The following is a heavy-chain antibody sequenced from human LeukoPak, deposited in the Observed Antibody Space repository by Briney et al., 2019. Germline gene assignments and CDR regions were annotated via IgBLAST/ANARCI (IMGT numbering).Heavy chain of an antibody. J-gene: IGHJ4*02. CDR3: TYTSSSGVVY. Sequence: GGSLKLSCAASGFTFSVSAMYWVRQASGKGLEWVGRIRNKANNYATAYAASLKGRFTISRDDSKNTAYLQMNSLETEDTAMYYCTYTSSSGVVYWGQGTLVTVSS. D-gene: IGHD6-6*01. V-gene: IGHV3-73*01. CDR1: GFTFSVSA. CDR2: IRNKANNYAT.